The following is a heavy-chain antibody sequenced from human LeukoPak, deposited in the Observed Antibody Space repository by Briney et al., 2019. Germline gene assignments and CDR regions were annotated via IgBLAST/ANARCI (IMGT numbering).Heavy chain of an antibody. CDR1: GFTFSSYS. CDR3: AKVGGYHPRLYAFDI. CDR2: ISSSSSYI. D-gene: IGHD5-18*01. Sequence: GGSLRLSCAASGFTFSSYSMNWVRQAPGKGLEWVSSISSSSSYIYYADSVKGRFTISRDNSKNTLYLQMNSLRAEDTAVYYCAKVGGYHPRLYAFDIWGQGTMVTVSS. J-gene: IGHJ3*02. V-gene: IGHV3-21*04.